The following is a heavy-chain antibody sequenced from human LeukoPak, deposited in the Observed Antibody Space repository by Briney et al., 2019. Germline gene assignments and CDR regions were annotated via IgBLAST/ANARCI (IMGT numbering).Heavy chain of an antibody. Sequence: GGSLRLSCAASGFTFSDYYMSWIRQAPGKGLEWVSYISSSGSTIYYADSVKSRFTISRDNAKNSLYLQMNSLRAEDTAVYYCARVLRPLTFDYWGQGTLVTVSS. CDR1: GFTFSDYY. CDR2: ISSSGSTI. CDR3: ARVLRPLTFDY. J-gene: IGHJ4*02. V-gene: IGHV3-11*01.